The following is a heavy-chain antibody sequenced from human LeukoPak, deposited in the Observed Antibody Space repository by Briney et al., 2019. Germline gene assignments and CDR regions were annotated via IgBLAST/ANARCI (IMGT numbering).Heavy chain of an antibody. CDR3: ARARLRGYSGYDYVNWFDP. J-gene: IGHJ5*02. CDR2: INHSGST. D-gene: IGHD5-12*01. CDR1: AGSFSGYY. V-gene: IGHV4-34*01. Sequence: PSETLSLTCTVYAGSFSGYYWSWIRQPPGKGLEWIGEINHSGSTNYNLSLKSRVTISVDTSKNQFSLKLSSVTAADTAVYYCARARLRGYSGYDYVNWFDPWGQGTLVTVSS.